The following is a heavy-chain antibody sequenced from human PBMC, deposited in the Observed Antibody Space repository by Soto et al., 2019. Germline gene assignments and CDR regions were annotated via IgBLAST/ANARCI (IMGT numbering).Heavy chain of an antibody. J-gene: IGHJ4*02. Sequence: EVQLLESGGGLVQPGGSLRLSCAASGFTFSNYAISWVRQAPGKGLEWVSIISGSGGSTYYADSVKGRFIISRANSENTLYLQMNSLRAEDTAVYYCASRSSGWYFDYWGQGTLVTVSS. CDR1: GFTFSNYA. CDR3: ASRSSGWYFDY. CDR2: ISGSGGST. V-gene: IGHV3-23*01. D-gene: IGHD6-19*01.